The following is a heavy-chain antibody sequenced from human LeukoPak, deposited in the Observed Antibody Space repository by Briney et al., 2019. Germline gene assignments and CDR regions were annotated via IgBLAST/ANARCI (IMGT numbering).Heavy chain of an antibody. CDR3: ARVLNYYDSSGYYFSY. Sequence: GGSLRLSCAASGFTFSYYTMHWVRQAPGKGLKWVAVISYDGSNEYYADSVKGRFTISRDNSKNTLYLQMNSLRVEDTAVYYCARVLNYYDSSGYYFSYWGQGTLVTVSS. CDR1: GFTFSYYT. D-gene: IGHD3-22*01. V-gene: IGHV3-30-3*01. CDR2: ISYDGSNE. J-gene: IGHJ4*02.